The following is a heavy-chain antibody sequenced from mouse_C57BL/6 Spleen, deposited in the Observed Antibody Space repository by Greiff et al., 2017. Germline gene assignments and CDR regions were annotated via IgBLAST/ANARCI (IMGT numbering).Heavy chain of an antibody. Sequence: VQLQESGAELVRPGASVTLSCKASGYTFTDYEMHWVKQTPVHGLEWIGAIDPETGGTAYNQKFKGKAILTADKSSSTAYMELRSLTSEDSAVYYCTRPTVATMDYWGQGTQSPSPQ. J-gene: IGHJ4*01. CDR3: TRPTVATMDY. CDR1: GYTFTDYE. V-gene: IGHV1-15*01. D-gene: IGHD1-1*01. CDR2: IDPETGGT.